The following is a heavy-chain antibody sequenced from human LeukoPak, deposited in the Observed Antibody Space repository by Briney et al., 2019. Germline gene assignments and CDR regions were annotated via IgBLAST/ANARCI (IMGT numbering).Heavy chain of an antibody. Sequence: GGSLRPSCAASGFTFSSYAMHWVRQAPGKGLEWVAVISYDGSNKYYADSVKGRFTISRDNSKNTLYLQMNSLRAEDTAVYYCAKDTWQYYFDYWGQGTLVTVSS. D-gene: IGHD3-16*01. CDR3: AKDTWQYYFDY. CDR2: ISYDGSNK. CDR1: GFTFSSYA. J-gene: IGHJ4*02. V-gene: IGHV3-30-3*01.